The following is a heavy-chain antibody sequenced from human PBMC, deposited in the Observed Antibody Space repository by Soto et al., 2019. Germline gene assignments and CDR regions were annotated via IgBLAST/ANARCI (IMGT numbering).Heavy chain of an antibody. CDR3: ARDGADIGSQYFQH. CDR1: GGSISSGDYY. CDR2: IYYSGST. Sequence: LSLTCTVSGGSISSGDYYWSWIRQPPGKGLEWIGYIYYSGSTYYNPSLKSRVTISVDTSKNQFSLKLSSVTAADTAVYYCARDGADIGSQYFQHWGQGTLVTVSS. V-gene: IGHV4-30-4*01. D-gene: IGHD3-16*01. J-gene: IGHJ1*01.